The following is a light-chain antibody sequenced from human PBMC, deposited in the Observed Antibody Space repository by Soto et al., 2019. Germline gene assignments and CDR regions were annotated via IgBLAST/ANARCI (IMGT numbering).Light chain of an antibody. V-gene: IGLV2-14*01. Sequence: LTPPSSLSGAPGQSITISCTGTSSDVGGYKHVSWYQHHPGKAPKLMIYEVSNRPSGVSNRFSGSKSGYTASLTISGLQAEDEADYYCNSQRSSGTRVFGTGTKVTVL. CDR2: EVS. CDR3: NSQRSSGTRV. J-gene: IGLJ1*01. CDR1: SSDVGGYKH.